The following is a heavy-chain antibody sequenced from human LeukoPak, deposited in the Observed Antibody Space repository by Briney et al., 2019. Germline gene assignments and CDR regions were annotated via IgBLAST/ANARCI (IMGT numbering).Heavy chain of an antibody. CDR3: ARHVAAVADGIDY. J-gene: IGHJ4*02. V-gene: IGHV4-59*08. CDR1: GGSISSYY. D-gene: IGHD6-19*01. Sequence: PSETLSLTCTVSGGSISSYYWSWIRQPPGKGLEWIGYIYYSGRATYNPSPTSRVTISVDTSKNQFSLKLSSVTAADTAVYYCARHVAAVADGIDYWGQGTLVTVSS. CDR2: IYYSGRA.